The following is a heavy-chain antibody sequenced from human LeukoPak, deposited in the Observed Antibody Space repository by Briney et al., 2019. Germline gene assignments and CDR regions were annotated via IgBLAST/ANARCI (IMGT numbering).Heavy chain of an antibody. CDR2: IYYSGST. V-gene: IGHV4-59*08. CDR1: GGSISSYY. CDR3: ARQLFGYCSGGSCLYFDL. J-gene: IGHJ2*01. Sequence: SETLSLTCTVSGGSISSYYWSWIRQPPGKGLEWIGYIYYSGSTNYNPSLKSRVTISVDTSKNQFSLKLSSVTAADTAVYYCARQLFGYCSGGSCLYFDLWGRGTLVTVSS. D-gene: IGHD2-15*01.